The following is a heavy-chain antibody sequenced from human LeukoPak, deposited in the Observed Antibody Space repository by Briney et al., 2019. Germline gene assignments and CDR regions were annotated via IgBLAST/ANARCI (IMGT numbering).Heavy chain of an antibody. CDR2: IDHGGVT. D-gene: IGHD1-26*01. V-gene: IGHV4-61*02. Sequence: PSETLSLTCTVSGASIDFESYYWSWVRQSAGKRLEWIGRIDHGGVTNCNSSLQSRVTISLHTPQKQFSLKLTSFTASDPPVYYCARGHDYYSEYYQHWGQATLVSVPS. CDR3: ARGHDYYSEYYQH. CDR1: GASIDFESYY. J-gene: IGHJ1*01.